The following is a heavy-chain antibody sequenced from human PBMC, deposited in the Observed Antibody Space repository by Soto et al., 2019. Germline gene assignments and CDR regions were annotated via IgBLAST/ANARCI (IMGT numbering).Heavy chain of an antibody. Sequence: LETLSLTWLVSDGSRSSYYWVWIRQPPGKGLEWIGYIFYSGSTGYNPSLKSRVTISVDRSKNQFSLKLTSVTTADTAVYYCARHYPIGNNWNYFDYWGQGTLVTVSS. D-gene: IGHD1-1*01. CDR2: IFYSGST. J-gene: IGHJ4*02. V-gene: IGHV4-59*08. CDR3: ARHYPIGNNWNYFDY. CDR1: DGSRSSYY.